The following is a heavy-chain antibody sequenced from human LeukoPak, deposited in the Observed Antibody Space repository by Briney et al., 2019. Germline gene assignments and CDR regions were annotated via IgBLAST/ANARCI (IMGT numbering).Heavy chain of an antibody. V-gene: IGHV3-23*01. J-gene: IGHJ3*02. CDR3: AREAGYSSSGSAFDI. Sequence: GGSLRLSCAASGFTFGSYDMYWVRQAPGKGLEWVSGIFVSGGSAHSADSVKGRFTISRDNSKNTLYLQMNSLRAEDTAVYYCAREAGYSSSGSAFDIWGQGTMVTVSS. D-gene: IGHD6-13*01. CDR2: IFVSGGSA. CDR1: GFTFGSYD.